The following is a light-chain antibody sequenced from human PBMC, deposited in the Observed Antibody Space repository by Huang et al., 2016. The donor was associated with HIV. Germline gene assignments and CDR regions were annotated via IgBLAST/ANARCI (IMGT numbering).Light chain of an antibody. V-gene: IGKV3-15*01. CDR3: QQYNNWPPVT. CDR1: QSVSIT. Sequence: EIVMTQSPVTLSVSPGERATLSCRASQSVSITLAWYQQKPGQAPRLLIDGASTRATGIPARFSGSGSGTDFTLTISSLQSEDFAVYYCQQYNNWPPVTFGQGTRLEIK. CDR2: GAS. J-gene: IGKJ5*01.